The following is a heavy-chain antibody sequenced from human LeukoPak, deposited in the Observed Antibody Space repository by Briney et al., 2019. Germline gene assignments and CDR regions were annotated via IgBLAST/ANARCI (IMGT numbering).Heavy chain of an antibody. CDR2: ISWNSGSI. V-gene: IGHV3-9*03. Sequence: GGSLSLSCAASGFTFDDYAMHWVRQAPGKGLEWVSGISWNSGSIGYADSVKGRFTISRDNAKNSLYLQMNSLRAEDMALYYCAKGHSSGWYGSDYWGQGTLVIVSS. D-gene: IGHD6-19*01. CDR3: AKGHSSGWYGSDY. J-gene: IGHJ4*02. CDR1: GFTFDDYA.